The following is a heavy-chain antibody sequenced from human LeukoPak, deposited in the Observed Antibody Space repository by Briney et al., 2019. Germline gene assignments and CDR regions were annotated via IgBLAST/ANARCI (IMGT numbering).Heavy chain of an antibody. CDR1: GGSISSGSYY. V-gene: IGHV4-61*02. D-gene: IGHD3-22*01. CDR2: IYTSGST. Sequence: SQTLSLTCTVSGGSISSGSYYWSWIRQPAGKGLEWIGRIYTSGSTNYNPSLKSRVTISVDTSKNQFSLKLSSVTAADTAVYYCARDAGSSGYPHFDYWGQGTLVTVSS. CDR3: ARDAGSSGYPHFDY. J-gene: IGHJ4*02.